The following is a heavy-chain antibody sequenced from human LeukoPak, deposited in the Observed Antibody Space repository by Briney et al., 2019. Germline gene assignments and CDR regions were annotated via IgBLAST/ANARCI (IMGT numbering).Heavy chain of an antibody. V-gene: IGHV3-23*01. CDR2: ISGSGGST. CDR1: GFTFSSYA. Sequence: GESLRLTCAASGFTFSSYAMSWVRQAPAKGLELVSAISGSGGSTYYADSVKGRFTISRDNSKNTLYLQMNSLSAEDTAVYYWANGQPLVDYWGQGTLVTVSS. CDR3: ANGQPLVDY. D-gene: IGHD3-16*01. J-gene: IGHJ4*02.